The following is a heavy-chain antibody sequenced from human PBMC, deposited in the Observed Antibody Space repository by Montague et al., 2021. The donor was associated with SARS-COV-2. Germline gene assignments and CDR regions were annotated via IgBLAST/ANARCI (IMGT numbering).Heavy chain of an antibody. Sequence: SLRLSCAASGFTFSSYSMHWVRQAPGKGLEWVSYICSSRNTKYYADSVQGRFTISRDNAKNTLYLQMNSLRAEDTAVYYCARDRGGSVSSGPYYYGMDVWGQGTTVTVSS. CDR3: ARDRGGSVSSGPYYYGMDV. J-gene: IGHJ6*02. V-gene: IGHV3-48*04. D-gene: IGHD6-19*01. CDR1: GFTFSSYS. CDR2: ICSSRNTK.